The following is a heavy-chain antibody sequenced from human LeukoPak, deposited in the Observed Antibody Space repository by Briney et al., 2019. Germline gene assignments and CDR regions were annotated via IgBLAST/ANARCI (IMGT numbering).Heavy chain of an antibody. V-gene: IGHV4-59*01. J-gene: IGHJ4*02. D-gene: IGHD2-15*01. Sequence: SETLSLTCTVSGGSISSYYWSWIRQPPGKGLEWIGHIYYSGSTNYNPSLKSRVTISVDTSKNQFSLKLSSVTAADTAVYYCARGGRYCSGGSCYIAQDYWGQGTLVTVSS. CDR2: IYYSGST. CDR3: ARGGRYCSGGSCYIAQDY. CDR1: GGSISSYY.